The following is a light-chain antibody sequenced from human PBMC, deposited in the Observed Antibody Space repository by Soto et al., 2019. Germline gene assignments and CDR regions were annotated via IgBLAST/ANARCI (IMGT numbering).Light chain of an antibody. Sequence: EIVLTQSPATLSLSPGERATLSCRASQSVKTFLFWYQQRPGQAPRLLIHDASHRAAGIPARFSGSGSGTDFTLTISSLEPEDFAVYYCQQRSNWPRTFGQGTKVDI. CDR2: DAS. J-gene: IGKJ1*01. CDR1: QSVKTF. V-gene: IGKV3-11*01. CDR3: QQRSNWPRT.